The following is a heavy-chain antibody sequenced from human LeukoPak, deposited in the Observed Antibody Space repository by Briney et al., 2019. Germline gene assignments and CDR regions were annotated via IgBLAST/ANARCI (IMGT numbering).Heavy chain of an antibody. CDR3: ATDGAGFDT. Sequence: GGSLRLSCAASGFTFNDYYTSWIRQAPGKGMEWLSYINIGGTNTHYADSVKGRFTISRDNTKKSLYLEMNNLRAEDTAVYYCATDGAGFDTWGQGVLVTVSS. V-gene: IGHV3-11*01. J-gene: IGHJ5*02. CDR2: INIGGTNT. CDR1: GFTFNDYY.